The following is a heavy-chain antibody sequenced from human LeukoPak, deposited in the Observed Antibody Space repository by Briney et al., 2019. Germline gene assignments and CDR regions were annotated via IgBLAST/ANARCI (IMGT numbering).Heavy chain of an antibody. CDR3: ARPSDSGTYWLPFDY. CDR1: GGSFSGYF. CDR2: INHSGST. Sequence: SSETLSLTCAVYGGSFSGYFWSXXRQAPGKGLXXXXXINHSGSTNYNPSLKRRVTISVDTSKNQFSLKLSSVTAADTAVYYCARPSDSGTYWLPFDYWGQGTLVTVSS. D-gene: IGHD3-10*01. J-gene: IGHJ4*02. V-gene: IGHV4-34*01.